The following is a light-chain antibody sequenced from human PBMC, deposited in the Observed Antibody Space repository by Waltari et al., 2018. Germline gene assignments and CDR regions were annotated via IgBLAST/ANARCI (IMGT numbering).Light chain of an antibody. J-gene: IGLJ2*01. CDR1: SSDVGGYNH. CDR3: SSYTSSSTVI. V-gene: IGLV2-14*03. Sequence: QPALTQPASVSGSPGQSITISCTGPSSDVGGYNHVSWYLQHPAKAPKLLIYDVYYRPSRVSNRFSGSKSGNTASLTISGLQAEDEAVYYCSSYTSSSTVIFGGGTKLTVL. CDR2: DVY.